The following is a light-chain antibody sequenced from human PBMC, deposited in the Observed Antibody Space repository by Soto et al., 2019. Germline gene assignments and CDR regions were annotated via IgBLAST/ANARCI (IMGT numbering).Light chain of an antibody. J-gene: IGKJ5*01. CDR3: QQRHMWPIT. CDR1: QSFRGL. Sequence: EVVLTQSPVTLSLSPGERATLSCRASQSFRGLLAWYQQKPGQAPRLLIYIAYIRATGIPPRFSGSGSGTDFTLTISSLEPEDSAVYYCQQRHMWPITFGQGTRLEIK. V-gene: IGKV3-11*01. CDR2: IAY.